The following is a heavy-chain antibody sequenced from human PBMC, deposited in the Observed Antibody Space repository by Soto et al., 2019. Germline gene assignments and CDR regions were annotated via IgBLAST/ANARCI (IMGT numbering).Heavy chain of an antibody. J-gene: IGHJ6*02. CDR2: ISYDGSNK. CDR3: ARVRAYHVLYYGMDV. V-gene: IGHV3-30-3*01. CDR1: GFTFSSYA. D-gene: IGHD1-26*01. Sequence: GGSLRLSCAASGFTFSSYAMHWVRQAPGKGLEWVAVISYDGSNKYYADSVKGRFTISRDNSKNTLYLQMNSLRAEDTAVYYCARVRAYHVLYYGMDVWGQGTTVTVSS.